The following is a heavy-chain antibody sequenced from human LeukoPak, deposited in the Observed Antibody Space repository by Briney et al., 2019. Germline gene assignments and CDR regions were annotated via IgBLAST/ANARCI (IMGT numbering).Heavy chain of an antibody. CDR3: ARSFMLRGNYYSMDV. Sequence: SGPALVKPTQTLTLTCTFSGFSLSTSGVCVSWIRQPPGKALEWLARIDWEDDKYYSTSLKTRLTISKDTSKNQVVLTMTNMDPVDTATYYCARSFMLRGNYYSMDVWGHGTTVTVSS. V-gene: IGHV2-70*11. J-gene: IGHJ6*02. CDR2: IDWEDDK. D-gene: IGHD3-10*01. CDR1: GFSLSTSGVC.